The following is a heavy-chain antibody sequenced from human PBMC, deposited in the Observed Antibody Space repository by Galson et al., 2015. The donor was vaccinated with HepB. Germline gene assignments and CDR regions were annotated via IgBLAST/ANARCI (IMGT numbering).Heavy chain of an antibody. CDR2: IWYDGSNK. J-gene: IGHJ6*02. CDR3: ARDLDYGDYNYYYYGMDV. D-gene: IGHD4-17*01. Sequence: SLRLSCAASGFTFSSYGMHWVRQAPGKGLEWVAVIWYDGSNKYYADSVKGRFTISRDNSKNTLYLQMNSLRAEDTAVYYCARDLDYGDYNYYYYGMDVWGQGTTVTVSS. CDR1: GFTFSSYG. V-gene: IGHV3-33*01.